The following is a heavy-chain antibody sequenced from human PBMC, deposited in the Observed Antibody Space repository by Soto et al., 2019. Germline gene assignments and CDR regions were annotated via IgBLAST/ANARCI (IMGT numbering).Heavy chain of an antibody. Sequence: EVQLVESGGGLVQPGGSLRLSCAASGFTFSSYWMSWVRQAPGKGLEWVANIKQDGSEKYYVDSVKGRFTISRDNAKNALYLQMNSLRAEDTAVYYCARVPIEASYIPPDYWGQGTLVTVSS. V-gene: IGHV3-7*05. CDR2: IKQDGSEK. CDR1: GFTFSSYW. CDR3: ARVPIEASYIPPDY. J-gene: IGHJ4*02. D-gene: IGHD2-15*01.